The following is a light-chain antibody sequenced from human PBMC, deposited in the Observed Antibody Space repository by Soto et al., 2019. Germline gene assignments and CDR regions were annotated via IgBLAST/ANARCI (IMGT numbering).Light chain of an antibody. Sequence: QSALTQPASVSGSPGQSITISCTGTSSDVGSYNLVSWYQQHPGKAPKLMIYEGSKRPSGVSNRFSGSKSGNTASLTISGLQAEDEADYYCCSYAGSSTRVVFGGGNKLTVL. V-gene: IGLV2-23*01. J-gene: IGLJ2*01. CDR2: EGS. CDR3: CSYAGSSTRVV. CDR1: SSDVGSYNL.